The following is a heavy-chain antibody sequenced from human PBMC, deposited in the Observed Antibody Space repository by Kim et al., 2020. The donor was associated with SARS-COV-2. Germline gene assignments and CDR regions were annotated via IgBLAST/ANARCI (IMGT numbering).Heavy chain of an antibody. D-gene: IGHD3-3*01. J-gene: IGHJ4*02. CDR2: IVAGNGNT. V-gene: IGHV1-3*01. CDR3: ARRYDFGGSSYAFDY. Sequence: ASVKVSCKASGYTFTSYAIHWVRQAPGQRLEWMGWIVAGNGNTRYSQKFQGRVTITRDTSASTAYVELSSLTSEDTAVYYCARRYDFGGSSYAFDYWGQGTVVTVS. CDR1: GYTFTSYA.